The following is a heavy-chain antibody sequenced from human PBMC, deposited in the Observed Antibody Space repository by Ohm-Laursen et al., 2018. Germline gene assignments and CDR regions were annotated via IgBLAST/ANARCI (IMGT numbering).Heavy chain of an antibody. CDR3: ARGEYYYGSGSYYNPDY. V-gene: IGHV3-23*01. CDR2: ISRSGGGT. Sequence: SLRLSCAASGFTFSSYGMSWVRQAPGKGPEWVSSISRSGGGTYYADSVKGRFTISRDDSKNTLYLQMNSLRAEDTAVYYCARGEYYYGSGSYYNPDYWGQGTLVTVSS. D-gene: IGHD3-10*01. J-gene: IGHJ4*02. CDR1: GFTFSSYG.